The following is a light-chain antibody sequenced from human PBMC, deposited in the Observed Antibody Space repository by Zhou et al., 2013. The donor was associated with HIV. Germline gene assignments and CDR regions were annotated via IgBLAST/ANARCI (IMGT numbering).Light chain of an antibody. CDR1: QTISSY. V-gene: IGKV1-39*01. Sequence: DIQMTQSPSSLSASVGDRVTITCRASQTISSYLNWYQQKPGKAPKVLIYGASTLQSGVPSRFSGSGSGTDFTLTISSLQPEDFATYYCQQLNSYLLTFGGGTKVEIK. CDR3: QQLNSYLLT. CDR2: GAS. J-gene: IGKJ4*01.